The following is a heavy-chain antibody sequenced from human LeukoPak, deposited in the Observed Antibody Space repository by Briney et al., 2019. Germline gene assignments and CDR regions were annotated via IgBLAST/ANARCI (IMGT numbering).Heavy chain of an antibody. CDR1: GFMFSSNW. Sequence: GSLRFSCAASGFMFSSNWMSWVRLAPGKGLEWVANIKEDGTETYYVDSVKGRFTISRDNAKNSLYLQMNSLRVEDTAVYYCAKEGRSLQTYWGQGTLVTVSS. CDR2: IKEDGTET. D-gene: IGHD5-24*01. V-gene: IGHV3-7*03. J-gene: IGHJ4*02. CDR3: AKEGRSLQTY.